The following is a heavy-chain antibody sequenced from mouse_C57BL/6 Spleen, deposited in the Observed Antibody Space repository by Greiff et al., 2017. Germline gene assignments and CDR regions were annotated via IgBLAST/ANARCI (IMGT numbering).Heavy chain of an antibody. CDR3: ARSYYGSIYAMDY. CDR2: IYPGDGDT. CDR1: GYAFSSSW. V-gene: IGHV1-82*01. D-gene: IGHD1-1*01. J-gene: IGHJ4*01. Sequence: QVQLQQSGPELVKPGASVTISCKASGYAFSSSWMNWVKQRPGKGLEWIGRIYPGDGDTNYNGKFKGKATLTADKSSSTAYMQLSSLTSEDSAVYFCARSYYGSIYAMDYWGQGTSVTVSS.